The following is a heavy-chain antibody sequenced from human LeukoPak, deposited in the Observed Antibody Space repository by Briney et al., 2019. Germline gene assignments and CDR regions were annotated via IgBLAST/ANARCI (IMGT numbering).Heavy chain of an antibody. CDR3: ARGGCTNGVCYTVYGMDV. D-gene: IGHD2-8*01. CDR2: IIPIFGTA. CDR1: GGTFSSYA. V-gene: IGHV1-69*13. Sequence: SVKVSCKASGGTFSSYAISWVRQAPGQGLEWMGGIIPIFGTANYAQKFQGRVTITADESTGTAYMELSSLRSEDTAVYYCARGGCTNGVCYTVYGMDVWGQGTTVTVSS. J-gene: IGHJ6*02.